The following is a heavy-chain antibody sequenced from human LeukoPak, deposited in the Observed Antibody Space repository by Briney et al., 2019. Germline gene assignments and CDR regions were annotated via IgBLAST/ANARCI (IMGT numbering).Heavy chain of an antibody. Sequence: GGSLRLSCAASGFTFSSYGMHWVRQAPGKGLEWVAFIRYDGSNKYYADSVKGRFTISRDNSKNTLYLQMNSLRAEDTAVYYCAKNGPRYFDWLLPDYWGQGTLVTVSS. CDR1: GFTFSSYG. CDR2: IRYDGSNK. CDR3: AKNGPRYFDWLLPDY. D-gene: IGHD3-9*01. J-gene: IGHJ4*02. V-gene: IGHV3-30*02.